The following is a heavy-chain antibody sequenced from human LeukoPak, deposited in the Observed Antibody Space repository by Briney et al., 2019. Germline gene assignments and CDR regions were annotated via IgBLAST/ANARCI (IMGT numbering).Heavy chain of an antibody. Sequence: GGSLRLSCTASGFTFSSHSVNWVRQAPGKGLEWVSSISSSSSYIYYADSVKGRFTISRDNAKNSLYLQMNSLRAEDTAVYYCARYPRSGYYLLDYWGQGTLVTVSS. CDR1: GFTFSSHS. V-gene: IGHV3-21*01. D-gene: IGHD3-22*01. CDR3: ARYPRSGYYLLDY. CDR2: ISSSSSYI. J-gene: IGHJ4*02.